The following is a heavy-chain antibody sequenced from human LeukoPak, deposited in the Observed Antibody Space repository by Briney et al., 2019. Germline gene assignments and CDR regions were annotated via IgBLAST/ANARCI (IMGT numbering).Heavy chain of an antibody. CDR2: IYHSGST. CDR3: AREGGYSYGDAFDI. D-gene: IGHD5-18*01. V-gene: IGHV4-38-2*02. J-gene: IGHJ3*02. Sequence: SETLSLTRTVSGYSINSAYYWGWIRPPPGKGLEWIGNIYHSGSTNYNPSLKSRVTISVDTSKNQFSLKLSSVTAADTAVYYCAREGGYSYGDAFDIWGQGTMVTVSS. CDR1: GYSINSAYY.